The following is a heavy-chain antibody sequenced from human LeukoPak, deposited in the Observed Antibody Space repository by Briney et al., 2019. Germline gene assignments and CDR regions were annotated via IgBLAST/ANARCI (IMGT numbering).Heavy chain of an antibody. CDR2: MNPNSGNT. CDR1: GYTFTSYD. J-gene: IGHJ6*03. CDR3: ARRTVYDFWSGYSHYYYYYMDV. V-gene: IGHV1-8*01. Sequence: ASVKVSCKASGYTFTSYDINWVRQATGQGLEWMGWMNPNSGNTGYAQKFQGRVTMIRNASISTAYMELSSLRSEDTAVYYCARRTVYDFWSGYSHYYYYYMDVWGKGTTVTVSS. D-gene: IGHD3-3*01.